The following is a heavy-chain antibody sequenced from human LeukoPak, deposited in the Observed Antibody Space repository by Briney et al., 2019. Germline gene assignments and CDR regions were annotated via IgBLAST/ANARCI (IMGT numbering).Heavy chain of an antibody. V-gene: IGHV4-34*01. CDR3: ARRGRYYDSSGYYDY. CDR2: INHSGST. Sequence: SETLSLTCAVYGGSFSGYYWSWIRQPPGKGLEWIGEINHSGSTNYNPSLKSRVTISVDTSKNQFSLKLSSVIAADTAVYYCARRGRYYDSSGYYDYWGQGTLVTVSS. CDR1: GGSFSGYY. D-gene: IGHD3-22*01. J-gene: IGHJ4*02.